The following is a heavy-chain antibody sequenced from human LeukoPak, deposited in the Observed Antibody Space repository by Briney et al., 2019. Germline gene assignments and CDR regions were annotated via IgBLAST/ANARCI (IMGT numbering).Heavy chain of an antibody. CDR2: ITGSSSGR. D-gene: IGHD3-9*01. CDR1: GFTFSNYA. J-gene: IGHJ4*02. V-gene: IGHV3-23*01. Sequence: GGALILSCAAPGFTFSNYAMTRVRQAPGKGLERVSAITGSSSGRYYAACMKSRFTISRDNSKNTLYLKINSLRAEATAVYYCAKWGDYDVLTGYYVSDYWGQGTLVTVSS. CDR3: AKWGDYDVLTGYYVSDY.